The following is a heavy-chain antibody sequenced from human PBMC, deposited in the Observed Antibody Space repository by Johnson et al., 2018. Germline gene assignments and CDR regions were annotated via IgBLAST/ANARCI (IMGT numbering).Heavy chain of an antibody. J-gene: IGHJ1*01. CDR3: ARDLVVGATDLFQH. V-gene: IGHV3-30*03. D-gene: IGHD1-26*01. CDR2: ISYDGINK. Sequence: VQLVESGGGVVQPGRSLRLSCAASGFTFNSYGMHWVRQAPGKGLEWVAVISYDGINKCYADSVKGRFTISRDNSKNTLYLQMNSLRAEDTAVYYCARDLVVGATDLFQHWGQGTLVTVSA. CDR1: GFTFNSYG.